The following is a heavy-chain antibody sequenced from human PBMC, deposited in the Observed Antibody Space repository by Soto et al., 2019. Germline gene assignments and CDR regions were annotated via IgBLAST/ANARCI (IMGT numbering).Heavy chain of an antibody. CDR3: ARGRGSYLA. CDR1: GGSISSYY. D-gene: IGHD3-16*02. J-gene: IGHJ5*02. CDR2: IYYSGST. Sequence: PSETLSLTCTVSGGSISSYYWSWIRQPPGKGLEWIGHIYYSGSTNYNPSLKSRVTISVDTSKNQFSLKLSSVSAADTAVYYCARGRGSYLAWGQGTLVTVSS. V-gene: IGHV4-59*08.